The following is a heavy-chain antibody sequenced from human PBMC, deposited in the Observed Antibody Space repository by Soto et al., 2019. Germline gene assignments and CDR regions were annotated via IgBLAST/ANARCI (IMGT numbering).Heavy chain of an antibody. D-gene: IGHD2-21*02. Sequence: PSETLSLTCSVSGGSTSDKSYFWGWVRQSPGKGLEWIGGMYYSGSSYYNPSLKSRVAISVDTSKNQFSLKLRSVTAADTAVYFCARQRLLRLKPDFDIWGQGTLVTVSS. V-gene: IGHV4-39*01. J-gene: IGHJ4*02. CDR3: ARQRLLRLKPDFDI. CDR2: MYYSGSS. CDR1: GGSTSDKSYF.